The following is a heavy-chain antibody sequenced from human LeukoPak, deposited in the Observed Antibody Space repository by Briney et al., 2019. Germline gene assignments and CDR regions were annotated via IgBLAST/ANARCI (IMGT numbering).Heavy chain of an antibody. Sequence: SETLSLTCTVSAYSISRGYYWGWIRQPPGKGLEWIGYIYYSGSTNYNPSLKSRVTISVDTSKNQFSLKLSSVTAADTAVYYCARLVPAAMNFDYWGQGTLVTVSS. CDR1: AYSISRGYY. D-gene: IGHD2-2*01. J-gene: IGHJ4*02. CDR2: IYYSGST. V-gene: IGHV4-59*08. CDR3: ARLVPAAMNFDY.